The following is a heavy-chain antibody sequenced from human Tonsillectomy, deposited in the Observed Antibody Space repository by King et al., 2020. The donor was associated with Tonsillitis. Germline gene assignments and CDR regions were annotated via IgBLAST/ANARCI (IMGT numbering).Heavy chain of an antibody. CDR2: VYPDDSDT. CDR3: TSHGDRCYGGGRELDY. Sequence: DVQLVESGAEVKKPGESLKISCESSGYSFTNYWIGWVRQMPGKGLEWMGMVYPDDSDTRYSPSFEGQVTISADKSISTAYLQWSSLKASDIAMYYCTSHGDRCYGGGRELDYWGQGTLVTVSS. CDR1: GYSFTNYW. V-gene: IGHV5-51*01. J-gene: IGHJ4*02. D-gene: IGHD5-12*01.